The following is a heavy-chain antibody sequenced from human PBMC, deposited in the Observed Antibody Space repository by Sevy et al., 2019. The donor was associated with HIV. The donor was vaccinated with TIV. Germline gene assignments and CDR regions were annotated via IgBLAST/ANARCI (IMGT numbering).Heavy chain of an antibody. D-gene: IGHD6-13*01. Sequence: EGSLRLSCAASGFTFRSHGMHRVRQAPGKGLEWVAVIAFEGSYKSYGESVKGRFTISRNDFKSTLYLQMDSLRPEDTAVYYCARDSGYSITWYPAHWGQGTLVTVSS. CDR1: GFTFRSHG. CDR2: IAFEGSYK. J-gene: IGHJ4*02. CDR3: ARDSGYSITWYPAH. V-gene: IGHV3-30*03.